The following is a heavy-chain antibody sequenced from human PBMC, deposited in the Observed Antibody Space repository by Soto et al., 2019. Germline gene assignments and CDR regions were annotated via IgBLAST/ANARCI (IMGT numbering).Heavy chain of an antibody. CDR2: IWYDGSNK. V-gene: IGHV3-33*01. Sequence: QVQLVESGGGVVQPGRSLRLSCAASGFTFSSYGMHWVRQAPGKGLEWVAVIWYDGSNKYYADSVKGRFTISRDNSKHTLYLQRNSLRAEDTAVYYCARDFAYYGSGSHSWYFDLWGRGTLVTVSS. J-gene: IGHJ2*01. D-gene: IGHD3-10*01. CDR1: GFTFSSYG. CDR3: ARDFAYYGSGSHSWYFDL.